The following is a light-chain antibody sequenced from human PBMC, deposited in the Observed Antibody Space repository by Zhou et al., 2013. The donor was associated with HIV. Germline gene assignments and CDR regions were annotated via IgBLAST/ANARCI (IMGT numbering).Light chain of an antibody. CDR2: GAS. Sequence: DVQMTQSPSSLSASVGDSVTITCRASQTISNYLNWYQQKPGRAPSLLIYGASRLQSGVSSRFSGSGSGTDFTLTINNLQPEDFATYYCQQNYITPFTFGPGTRVDMK. CDR3: QQNYITPFT. J-gene: IGKJ3*01. V-gene: IGKV1-39*01. CDR1: QTISNY.